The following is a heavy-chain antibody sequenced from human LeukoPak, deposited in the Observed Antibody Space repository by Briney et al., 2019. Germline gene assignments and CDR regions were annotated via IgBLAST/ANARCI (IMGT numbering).Heavy chain of an antibody. Sequence: PGGSLRLSCAASGFTFSNYWMSWVRQAPGKGLGWVASIKEDGSDKYYVDSVKGRFTISRDNAKNSLYLQMDSLRADDTAVYYCARDTYRFDDYWGQGTLVTVSS. J-gene: IGHJ4*02. CDR3: ARDTYRFDDY. CDR2: IKEDGSDK. V-gene: IGHV3-7*01. CDR1: GFTFSNYW.